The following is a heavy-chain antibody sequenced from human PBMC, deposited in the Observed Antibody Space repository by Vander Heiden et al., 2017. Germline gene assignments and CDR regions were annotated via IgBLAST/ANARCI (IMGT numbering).Heavy chain of an antibody. CDR3: ARANDYGDPGDY. V-gene: IGHV1-69*18. J-gene: IGHJ4*02. D-gene: IGHD4-17*01. CDR2: IIPIFGTA. CDR1: GGTFSSYA. Sequence: QVQLVQSGAEVKKPGSSVKVSCKASGGTFSSYAISWVRPAPGQGLGWMGRIIPIFGTANYAQKFQGRVTINADESTSTAYMELSSLRSEDTAVYYCARANDYGDPGDYWGQGTLVTVSS.